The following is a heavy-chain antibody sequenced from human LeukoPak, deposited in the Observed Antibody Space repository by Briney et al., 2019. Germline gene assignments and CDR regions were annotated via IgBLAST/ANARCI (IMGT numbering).Heavy chain of an antibody. V-gene: IGHV4-39*07. J-gene: IGHJ3*02. D-gene: IGHD3-9*01. CDR2: IFYSGTT. Sequence: SETLSLTCSVSRGLITNNNYFWGWIRQAPGKGLEWIGNIFYSGTTYYNPSLPSLKGRITILVDTSKNQFSLKLSSVTAADTAVYYCARVGFDWLLFQEKGLSGAFDIWGQGTMVTVSS. CDR3: ARVGFDWLLFQEKGLSGAFDI. CDR1: RGLITNNNYF.